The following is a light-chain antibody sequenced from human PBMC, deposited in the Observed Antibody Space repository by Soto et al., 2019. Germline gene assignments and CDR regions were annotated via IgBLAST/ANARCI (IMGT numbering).Light chain of an antibody. CDR2: GAS. CDR1: QSVSSN. CDR3: QQYYNWPRT. J-gene: IGKJ1*01. V-gene: IGKV3-15*01. Sequence: EIVMTQSPATLSVSPGERATLSCRASQSVSSNLAWYQHKPGQAPRLLVYGASTRASGIPDRFSGSGSGTEFTLSISSPQSEDFAVYYCQQYYNWPRTFGQGTKVDIK.